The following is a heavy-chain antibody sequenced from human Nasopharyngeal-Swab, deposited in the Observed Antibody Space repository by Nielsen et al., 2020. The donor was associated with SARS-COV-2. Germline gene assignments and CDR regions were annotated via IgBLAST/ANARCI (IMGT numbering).Heavy chain of an antibody. CDR3: ARDQPPPYDFWSGYYREYNWFDP. CDR2: ISGYNGNT. V-gene: IGHV1-18*04. J-gene: IGHJ5*02. Sequence: ASVKVSCKASGYTFTKYGISWVRQAPGQGLEWMGWISGYNGNTNYAQKFQGRVTMTTDTSTTTAYMELRSLRSDDTAVYYCARDQPPPYDFWSGYYREYNWFDPWGQGTLVTVSS. CDR1: GYTFTKYG. D-gene: IGHD3-3*01.